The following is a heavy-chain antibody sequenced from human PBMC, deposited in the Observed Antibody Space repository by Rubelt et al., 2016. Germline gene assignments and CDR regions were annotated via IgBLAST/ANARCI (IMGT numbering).Heavy chain of an antibody. J-gene: IGHJ4*02. CDR3: ARGGGYGARYFDY. CDR1: GGSFSGYY. Sequence: QVQLQQWGAGLLKPSETLSLTCAVYGGSFSGYYWSWIRQPPGKGLEWIGEINHSGSTNVNPAPKSWGTISVYKSKNQFSRKRGSVTAADTAVYYCARGGGYGARYFDYWGQGTLVTVSS. V-gene: IGHV4-34*01. D-gene: IGHD3-10*01. CDR2: INHSGST.